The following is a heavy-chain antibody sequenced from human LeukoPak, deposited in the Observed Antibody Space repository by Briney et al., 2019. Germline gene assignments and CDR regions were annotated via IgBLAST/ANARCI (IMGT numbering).Heavy chain of an antibody. D-gene: IGHD2-2*01. V-gene: IGHV4-34*01. CDR1: GGSFSGYY. J-gene: IGHJ5*02. Sequence: LETLSLTCAVYGGSFSGYYWSWIRQSPGKGLEWIGEINHSGSTNYNPSLKSRVTISVDTSKNQFSLKLSSVTAADTAVYYCARGSIVVVPAVNWCDPWGQGALVTVSS. CDR3: ARGSIVVVPAVNWCDP. CDR2: INHSGST.